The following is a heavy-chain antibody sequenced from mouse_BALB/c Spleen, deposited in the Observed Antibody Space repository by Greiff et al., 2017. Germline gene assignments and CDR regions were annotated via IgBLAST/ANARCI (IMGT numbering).Heavy chain of an antibody. J-gene: IGHJ1*01. CDR2: INPSSGYT. V-gene: IGHV1-4*01. CDR1: GYTFTSYT. Sequence: QVQLKQSGAELARPGASVKMSCKASGYTFTSYTMHWVKQRPGQGLEWIGYINPSSGYTNYNQKFKDKATLTADKSSSTAYMQLSSLTSDDSAVYNCARSGGYDGYFDVWGAGTTVTVSS. D-gene: IGHD2-2*01. CDR3: ARSGGYDGYFDV.